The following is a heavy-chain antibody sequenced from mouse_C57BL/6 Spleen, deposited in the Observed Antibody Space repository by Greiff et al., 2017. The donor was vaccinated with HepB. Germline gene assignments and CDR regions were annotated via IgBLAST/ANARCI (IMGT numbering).Heavy chain of an antibody. CDR3: ARGGKEDYFDY. CDR1: GYTFTDYY. Sequence: VQLQQSGAELVRPGASVKLSCKASGYTFTDYYINWVKQRPGQGLEWIARIYPGSGNTYYNEKFKGKATLTAEKSSSTAYMQLSSLTSEDSAVYFCARGGKEDYFDYWGQGTTLTVSS. V-gene: IGHV1-76*01. D-gene: IGHD2-1*01. CDR2: IYPGSGNT. J-gene: IGHJ2*01.